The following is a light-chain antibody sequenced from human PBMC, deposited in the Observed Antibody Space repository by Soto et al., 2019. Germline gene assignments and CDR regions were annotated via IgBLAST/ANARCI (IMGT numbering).Light chain of an antibody. CDR3: CSYTSSNTYV. Sequence: QSALTQPSSVYGSLGQSITISCTGTSSDVGGFDYVSWYQHQPGKAPKLIIYDVTSRPSGVSSHFSGSKSGNTASLTISGLLAEDEADYHCCSYTSSNTYVFGTGTKVTVL. CDR1: SSDVGGFDY. J-gene: IGLJ1*01. CDR2: DVT. V-gene: IGLV2-14*03.